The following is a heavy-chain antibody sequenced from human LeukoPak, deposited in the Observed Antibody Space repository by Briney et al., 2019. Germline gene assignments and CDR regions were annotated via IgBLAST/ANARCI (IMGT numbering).Heavy chain of an antibody. CDR1: DGSISSYY. J-gene: IGHJ4*02. CDR2: IHSSGST. CDR3: ARLGSYSDC. D-gene: IGHD1-26*01. V-gene: IGHV4-4*09. Sequence: SQTLSLTCTVSDGSISSYYWSWIRQPPGKGLEWIGYIHSSGSTHYNPSLRSRVVTSLDTSKNQFSLKLSSVTAADTAVYYCARLGSYSDCWGQGTLVTVSS.